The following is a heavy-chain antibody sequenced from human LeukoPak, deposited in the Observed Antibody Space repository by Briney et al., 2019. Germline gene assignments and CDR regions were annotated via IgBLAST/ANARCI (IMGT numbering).Heavy chain of an antibody. CDR2: IYYSGST. Sequence: SETLSLTCTVSGGSISSYYWSWIRHPPGKGLEWIGYIYYSGSTNYNPSLKSRVTISVDTSKNQFSLKLSSVTAADAAVYYWAREGGYSGSYFDYWGQGTLVTVSS. D-gene: IGHD1-26*01. CDR3: AREGGYSGSYFDY. V-gene: IGHV4-59*01. CDR1: GGSISSYY. J-gene: IGHJ4*02.